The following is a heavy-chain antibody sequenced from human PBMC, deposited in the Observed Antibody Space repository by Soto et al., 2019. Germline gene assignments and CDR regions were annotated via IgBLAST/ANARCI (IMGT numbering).Heavy chain of an antibody. Sequence: LRLSCGASGITVNSYAMSWVRRAPGKGLEWVSAISGSGGSTYYADSVKGRFTISRDNSKNTLYLQMNSLRAEDTAVYYCAKGVSAYCGGDCYFDYWGQGTLVTVSS. CDR3: AKGVSAYCGGDCYFDY. D-gene: IGHD2-21*02. J-gene: IGHJ4*02. CDR1: GITVNSYA. V-gene: IGHV3-23*01. CDR2: ISGSGGST.